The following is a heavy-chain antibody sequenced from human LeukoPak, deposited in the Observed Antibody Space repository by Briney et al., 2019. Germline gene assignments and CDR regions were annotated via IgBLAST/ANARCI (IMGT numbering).Heavy chain of an antibody. V-gene: IGHV3-53*01. D-gene: IGHD3-3*01. CDR3: ARERYAFDI. CDR1: GFTFSNYA. Sequence: GGSLRLSCAASGFTFSNYAMSWVRQAPGKGLEWVSVIYSGGSTYYADSVKGRFTISRDNSKNTLYLQMNSLRAEDTAVYYCARERYAFDIWGQGTMVTVSS. CDR2: IYSGGST. J-gene: IGHJ3*02.